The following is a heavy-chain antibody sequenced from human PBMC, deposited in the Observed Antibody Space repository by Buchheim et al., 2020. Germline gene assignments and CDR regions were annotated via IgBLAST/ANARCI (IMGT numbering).Heavy chain of an antibody. CDR3: AKAALGATTTLSYFDY. Sequence: QVQLVESGGGVVQPGRSLRLSCAASGFTFSSYGMHWVRQAPGKGLEWVAVISYDGSNKYYADSVKGRFTISRDNSKNTLYLQMNSLRAEDTAVYYCAKAALGATTTLSYFDYWGQGTL. J-gene: IGHJ4*02. D-gene: IGHD1-26*01. CDR1: GFTFSSYG. CDR2: ISYDGSNK. V-gene: IGHV3-30*18.